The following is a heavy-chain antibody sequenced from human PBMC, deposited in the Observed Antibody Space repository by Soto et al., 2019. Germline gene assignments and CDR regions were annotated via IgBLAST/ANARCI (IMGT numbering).Heavy chain of an antibody. J-gene: IGHJ3*02. Sequence: GASVKVSCKASGYTFTGYDINWVRQATGQGLEWMGWMNPNSGNTGYAQKFQGRVTMTRNTSISTAYMELSSLRSEDTAVYYCAGVRTPQEMLTNYYDFWSGYYHDAFDIWGQGTMVTVSS. CDR2: MNPNSGNT. CDR1: GYTFTGYD. V-gene: IGHV1-8*01. CDR3: AGVRTPQEMLTNYYDFWSGYYHDAFDI. D-gene: IGHD3-3*01.